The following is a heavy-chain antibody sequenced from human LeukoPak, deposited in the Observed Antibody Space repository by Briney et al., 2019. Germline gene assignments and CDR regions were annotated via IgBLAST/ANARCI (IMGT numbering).Heavy chain of an antibody. J-gene: IGHJ4*02. CDR1: GGTFSSYA. V-gene: IGHV1-69*05. D-gene: IGHD1-26*01. CDR3: ARGQWELHRALDY. CDR2: IIPIFGTA. Sequence: ASVKVSCKASGGTFSSYAISWVRQAPGHGLEWMGGIIPIFGTANYAQKFQGRVTITTDESTSTAYMELSSLRSEDTAVYYCARGQWELHRALDYWGQGTLVTVSS.